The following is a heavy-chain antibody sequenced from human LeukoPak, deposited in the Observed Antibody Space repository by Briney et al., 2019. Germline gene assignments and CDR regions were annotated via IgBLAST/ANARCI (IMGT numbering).Heavy chain of an antibody. D-gene: IGHD6-19*01. V-gene: IGHV1-2*02. J-gene: IGHJ4*02. Sequence: ASVKVSCKASGYTVTGYYMHWVRQAPGQGLEWMGWINPNSGGTNYAQKFQGRVTMTRDTSISTAYMELSWLRSDDTAVYYCARDSGSGCPRGWGQGTLVTVSS. CDR1: GYTVTGYY. CDR2: INPNSGGT. CDR3: ARDSGSGCPRG.